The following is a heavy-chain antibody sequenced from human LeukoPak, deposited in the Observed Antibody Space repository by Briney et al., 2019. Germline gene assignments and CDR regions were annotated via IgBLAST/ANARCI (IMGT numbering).Heavy chain of an antibody. CDR3: ARALLWFGEPSHIDY. CDR1: GYTFTSYG. D-gene: IGHD3-10*01. Sequence: ASVNVSCKASGYTFTSYGISWVRQAPGQGLEWMGWITAYNDNTNYAQKLQGRVTMTTDTSTSTAYMELRSLRSGDTAVYYCARALLWFGEPSHIDYWGQGTLVTASS. V-gene: IGHV1-18*01. J-gene: IGHJ4*02. CDR2: ITAYNDNT.